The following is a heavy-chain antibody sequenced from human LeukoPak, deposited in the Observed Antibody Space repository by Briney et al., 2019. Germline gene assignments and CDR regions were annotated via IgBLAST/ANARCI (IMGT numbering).Heavy chain of an antibody. J-gene: IGHJ4*02. CDR1: GGSISTSGYY. CDR2: IFYSGTT. Sequence: SETLSLTCTVSGGSISTSGYYWGWIRQPPGKGLEWIGSIFYSGTTHYNPSLQSRVTVSADTSGNQFSLKLSSVSAADTAVYYCTRRGTRQPTTTNPTPAFDYWGQGMLVTVSS. V-gene: IGHV4-39*01. D-gene: IGHD1-7*01. CDR3: TRRGTRQPTTTNPTPAFDY.